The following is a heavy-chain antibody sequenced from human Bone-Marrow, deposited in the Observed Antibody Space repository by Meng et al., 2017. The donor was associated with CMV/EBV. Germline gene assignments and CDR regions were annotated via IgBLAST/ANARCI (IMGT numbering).Heavy chain of an antibody. Sequence: QVLVRQWVAELLKRSEPLSLTCAVYGGSFSGYDWSWIRQPPGKGLEWIGEINQSGSTNYNPSLKSRVTISVDTSKNQFSLKLSSVTAADTAVYYCARGRTAAGATTTTFDYWGQGTLVTVSS. CDR2: INQSGST. CDR1: GGSFSGYD. CDR3: ARGRTAAGATTTTFDY. D-gene: IGHD6-13*01. J-gene: IGHJ4*02. V-gene: IGHV4-34*01.